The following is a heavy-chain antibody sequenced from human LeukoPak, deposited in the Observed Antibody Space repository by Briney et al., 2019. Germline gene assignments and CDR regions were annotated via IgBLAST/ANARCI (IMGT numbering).Heavy chain of an antibody. V-gene: IGHV4-59*01. CDR3: AVASSSGWYYYYGMDV. Sequence: SETLSLTCTVSGGSISSYYWSWIRQPPGKGLEWIGYIYYSGSTNYNPSLKSRVTISVDTSKNQFSLKLSSVTAADTAVYYCAVASSSGWYYYYGMDVWGQGTTVTVSS. J-gene: IGHJ6*02. D-gene: IGHD6-19*01. CDR1: GGSISSYY. CDR2: IYYSGST.